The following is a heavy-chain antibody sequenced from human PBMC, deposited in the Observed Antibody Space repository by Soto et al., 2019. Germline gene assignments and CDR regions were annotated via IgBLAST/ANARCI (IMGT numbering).Heavy chain of an antibody. CDR3: ARDSSSWDYYYGMDV. Sequence: GGSLRLSCAASGFTVSSNYMSWVRQAPGKGLEWVSVIYSGGSTYYADSVKGRFTIPRDNSKNTLYLQMNSLRAEDTAVYYCARDSSSWDYYYGMDVWGQGTTVTVSS. V-gene: IGHV3-53*01. J-gene: IGHJ6*02. CDR2: IYSGGST. D-gene: IGHD6-13*01. CDR1: GFTVSSNY.